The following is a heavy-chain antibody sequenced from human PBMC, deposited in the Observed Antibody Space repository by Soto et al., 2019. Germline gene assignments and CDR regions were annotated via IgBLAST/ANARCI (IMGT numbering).Heavy chain of an antibody. CDR1: GYTFTGYY. V-gene: IGHV1-2*04. J-gene: IGHJ6*02. CDR3: ARARLSIAAAGTNYYYGMDV. CDR2: INPNSGGT. D-gene: IGHD6-13*01. Sequence: GASVKVSCKASGYTFTGYYMHWVRQAPGQGXEWMGWINPNSGGTNYAQKFQGWVTMTRDTSISTAYMELSRLRSDDTAVYYCARARLSIAAAGTNYYYGMDVWGQGTTVTVSS.